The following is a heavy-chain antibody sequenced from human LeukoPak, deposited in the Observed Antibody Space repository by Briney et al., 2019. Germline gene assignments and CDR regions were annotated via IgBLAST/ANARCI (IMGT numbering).Heavy chain of an antibody. CDR1: GFTFSSHW. J-gene: IGHJ3*02. V-gene: IGHV3-7*01. Sequence: PGGSLRLSCAASGFTFSSHWMSWVRQAPGKGLEWVANIKQDGSEKYYVDSVKGRFTISRDNAKNSLYLQMNSLRAEDTAVYYCARGASPYYVWGSYAAPDAFDIWGQGTMVTVSS. CDR2: IKQDGSEK. CDR3: ARGASPYYVWGSYAAPDAFDI. D-gene: IGHD3-16*01.